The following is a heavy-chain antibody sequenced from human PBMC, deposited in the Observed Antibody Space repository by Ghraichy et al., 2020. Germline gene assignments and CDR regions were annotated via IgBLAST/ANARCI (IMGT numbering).Heavy chain of an antibody. D-gene: IGHD1-7*01. CDR1: GFTLSRYW. J-gene: IGHJ3*02. V-gene: IGHV3-7*03. CDR2: IKEDGGAK. CDR3: ARRAATTFWSFDM. Sequence: GGSLRLSCVASGFTLSRYWMSWVRQAPVKGPEWVANIKEDGGAKNYVDSVKGRFTISRDNAKNSLYLQMDSLRSGDTAVYYCARRAATTFWSFDMWGQGTMVTVSS.